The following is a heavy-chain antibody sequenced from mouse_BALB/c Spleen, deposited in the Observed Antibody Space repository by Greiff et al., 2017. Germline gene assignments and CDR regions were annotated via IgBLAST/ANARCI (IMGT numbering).Heavy chain of an antibody. D-gene: IGHD3-2*01. CDR3: ARHLDSSGWIAY. J-gene: IGHJ3*01. CDR1: GFTFSSYT. V-gene: IGHV5-12-2*01. Sequence: DVMLVESGGGLVQPGGSLKLSCAASGFTFSSYTMSWVRQTPEKRLEWVAYISNGGGSTYYPDTVKGRFTISRDNAKNTLYLQMSSLKSEDTAMYYCARHLDSSGWIAYWGQGTLVTVSA. CDR2: ISNGGGST.